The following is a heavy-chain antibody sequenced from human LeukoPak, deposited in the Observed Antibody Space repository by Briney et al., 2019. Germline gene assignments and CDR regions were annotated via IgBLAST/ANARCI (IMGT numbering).Heavy chain of an antibody. CDR3: ARGPNFVWLPNWFDP. D-gene: IGHD3-9*01. J-gene: IGHJ5*02. V-gene: IGHV3-21*01. Sequence: GGSLRLSCAASGFTFSSYSINWVRQAPGKGLEWVSSISSSSSYIYYADSVKGRFTISRDNAKNSLYLQMNSLRAEDTAVYYCARGPNFVWLPNWFDPWGQGTLVTVSS. CDR1: GFTFSSYS. CDR2: ISSSSSYI.